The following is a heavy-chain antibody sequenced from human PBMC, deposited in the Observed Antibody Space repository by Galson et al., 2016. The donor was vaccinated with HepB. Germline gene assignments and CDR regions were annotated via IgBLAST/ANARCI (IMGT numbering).Heavy chain of an antibody. Sequence: SETLSLTCAVSGDSISNNYWWTWVRQFPGQGLEWIGEIYQTGTAHYNPSFTSRATISIDKSKNEIYLRLASVTAADTAVYYCTRGTLGSVATMAFDYWGQGTLVTVSS. D-gene: IGHD4/OR15-4a*01. CDR1: GDSISNNYW. J-gene: IGHJ4*02. V-gene: IGHV4-4*02. CDR2: IYQTGTA. CDR3: TRGTLGSVATMAFDY.